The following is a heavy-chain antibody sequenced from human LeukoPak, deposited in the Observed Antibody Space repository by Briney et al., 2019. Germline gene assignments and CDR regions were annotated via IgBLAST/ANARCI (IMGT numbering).Heavy chain of an antibody. J-gene: IGHJ4*02. Sequence: ASVKVSCKASGYTFTSYGISWVRQATGQGLEWMGWMNPNSGNTGYAQKFQGRVTMTRNTSISTAYMELSSLRSEDTAVYYCARASRGVVPAAIAYYFDYWGQGTLVTVSS. D-gene: IGHD2-2*01. CDR1: GYTFTSYG. CDR3: ARASRGVVPAAIAYYFDY. CDR2: MNPNSGNT. V-gene: IGHV1-8*02.